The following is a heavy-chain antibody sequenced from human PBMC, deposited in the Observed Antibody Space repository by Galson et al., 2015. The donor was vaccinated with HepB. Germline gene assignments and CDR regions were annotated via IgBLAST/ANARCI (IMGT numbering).Heavy chain of an antibody. CDR1: GFTYDDYA. V-gene: IGHV3-9*01. J-gene: IGHJ4*02. CDR2: ITWNSGTI. D-gene: IGHD3-10*01. CDR3: VKDMGPYGGLLYIFDC. Sequence: SLRLSCAASGFTYDDYAMHWVRQAPGKGLEWVSGITWNSGTIDYADSVKGRFTISRDNAKNSLYLQMNSLRVEDTALYYCVKDMGPYGGLLYIFDCWGQGTLVTVSS.